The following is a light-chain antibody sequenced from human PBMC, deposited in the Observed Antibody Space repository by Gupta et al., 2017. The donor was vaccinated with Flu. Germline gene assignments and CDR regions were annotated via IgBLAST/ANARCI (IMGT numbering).Light chain of an antibody. CDR2: FNK. Sequence: QSVLTQPPSVSGAPGQRVTISCTGSSSNIGADNAVHWYQQLPRTAPKLLIYFNKNRPSGVPDRFSASKSGTSASLAITGLQVEDEAEYYCQSYDSARSGVIFGGGTKLTVL. J-gene: IGLJ2*01. V-gene: IGLV1-40*01. CDR3: QSYDSARSGVI. CDR1: SSNIGADNA.